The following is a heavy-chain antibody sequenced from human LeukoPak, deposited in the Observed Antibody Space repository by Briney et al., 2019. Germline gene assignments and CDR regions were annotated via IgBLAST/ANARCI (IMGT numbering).Heavy chain of an antibody. Sequence: GGSLRLSCTASGFTFGYYAMSWVRQAPGKGLEWVGFIRSKAYGGTTEYAASVKGRFTISRDDSKSIAYLHMNSLKTEDTAVYYCPRHHADYGNYVSRSFDYWGQGTLVTVSS. J-gene: IGHJ4*02. D-gene: IGHD4-11*01. CDR1: GFTFGYYA. CDR3: PRHHADYGNYVSRSFDY. CDR2: IRSKAYGGTT. V-gene: IGHV3-49*04.